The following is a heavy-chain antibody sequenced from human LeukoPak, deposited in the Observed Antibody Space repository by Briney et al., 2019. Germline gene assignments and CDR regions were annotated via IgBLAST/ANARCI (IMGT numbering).Heavy chain of an antibody. CDR1: GYTFTSYG. J-gene: IGHJ4*02. CDR3: ARVHYYDSSGYCDFDY. V-gene: IGHV1-18*01. D-gene: IGHD3-22*01. Sequence: ASVTVSCKASGYTFTSYGISWVRQAPGQGLEWMGWISAYNGNTNYAQKLQGRVTMTTDTSTSTAYMELRSLRSDDTAVYYCARVHYYDSSGYCDFDYWGQGTLVTVSS. CDR2: ISAYNGNT.